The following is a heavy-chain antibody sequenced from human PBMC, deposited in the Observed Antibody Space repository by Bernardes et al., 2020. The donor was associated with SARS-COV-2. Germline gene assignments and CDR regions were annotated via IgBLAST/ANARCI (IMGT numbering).Heavy chain of an antibody. CDR3: VGSCCGRDCYIGGLRSWDYGMDV. V-gene: IGHV4-39*01. D-gene: IGHD2-21*02. Sequence: SETLSLTCTVSSVSFSNSNYCWGWIRQPPGLGLEWIGRIYSSGTTYKNPSLQSRATKSVDTSKNQYSLRLTSVTAADTAVYYCVGSCCGRDCYIGGLRSWDYGMDVWGQGTTVTVSS. J-gene: IGHJ6*02. CDR2: IYSSGTT. CDR1: SVSFSNSNYC.